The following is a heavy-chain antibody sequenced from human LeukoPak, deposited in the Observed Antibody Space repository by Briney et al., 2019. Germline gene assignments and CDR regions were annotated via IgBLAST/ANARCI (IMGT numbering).Heavy chain of an antibody. CDR2: ISYDGSNK. Sequence: GGSLRLSCAASGFTFSSYAMSWVRQAPGKGLEWVAVISYDGSNKYYADSVKGRFTISRDNSKNTLYLQMNSLRAEDTAVYYCARDRYPYSGYDFDCWGQGTLVTVSS. CDR1: GFTFSSYA. V-gene: IGHV3-30*04. CDR3: ARDRYPYSGYDFDC. D-gene: IGHD5-12*01. J-gene: IGHJ4*02.